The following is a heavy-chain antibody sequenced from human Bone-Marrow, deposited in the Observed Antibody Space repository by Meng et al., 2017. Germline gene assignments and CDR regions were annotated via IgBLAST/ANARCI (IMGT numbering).Heavy chain of an antibody. D-gene: IGHD4-11*01. CDR1: GGSFSDYY. Sequence: QLQLPKWGAGLLKPSETLSLTCVVSGGSFSDYYWSWIRQPPGKGLEWIGEINHSGSTNYNPSLESRATISVDTSQNNLSLKLSSVTAADSAVYYCARGPTTMAHDFDYWGQGTLVTVSS. J-gene: IGHJ4*02. CDR3: ARGPTTMAHDFDY. CDR2: INHSGST. V-gene: IGHV4-34*01.